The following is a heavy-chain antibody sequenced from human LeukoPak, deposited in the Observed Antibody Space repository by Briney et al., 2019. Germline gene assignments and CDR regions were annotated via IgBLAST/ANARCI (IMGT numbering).Heavy chain of an antibody. CDR3: ARQKIEILWFGDDCSYFDY. CDR1: GDPITSNIYY. D-gene: IGHD3-10*01. CDR2: LYESDTT. J-gene: IGHJ4*02. V-gene: IGHV4-39*01. Sequence: SETLSLTCSVSGDPITSNIYYWGWIRQPPGKGLEWMGSLYESDTTYYNPSLKSRVIMSVDTSKNQFSLKLSSVTAADTAVYYCARQKIEILWFGDDCSYFDYWGQGTLVTVSS.